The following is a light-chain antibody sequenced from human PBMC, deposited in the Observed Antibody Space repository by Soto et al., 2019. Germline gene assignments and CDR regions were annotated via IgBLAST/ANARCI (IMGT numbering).Light chain of an antibody. CDR2: DVS. CDR3: SSYTSRSTLGV. CDR1: NSDIGGYNY. J-gene: IGLJ2*01. Sequence: QSALTQPGSVSGSPGQSITISCTGTNSDIGGYNYVSWYQQHPGKAPKLMIYDVSNRPSGVSYRFSGSKSGNTASLTISGLQAEDEADYYCSSYTSRSTLGVFGGGTKVTVL. V-gene: IGLV2-14*03.